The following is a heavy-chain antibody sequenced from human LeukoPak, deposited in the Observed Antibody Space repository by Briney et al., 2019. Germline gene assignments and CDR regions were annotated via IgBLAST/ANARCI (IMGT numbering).Heavy chain of an antibody. CDR2: IYTSGST. D-gene: IGHD3-16*02. J-gene: IGHJ4*02. CDR1: GGSISSYY. CDR3: ALLYDYVWGSYLDY. Sequence: SETLSLTCTVSGGSISSYYWSWIRQPAGKGLEWIGRIYTSGSTNYNPSLKSRVTMSVDTSQNQFSLKLSSVTAADTAVYYCALLYDYVWGSYLDYWGQGTLVTVSS. V-gene: IGHV4-4*07.